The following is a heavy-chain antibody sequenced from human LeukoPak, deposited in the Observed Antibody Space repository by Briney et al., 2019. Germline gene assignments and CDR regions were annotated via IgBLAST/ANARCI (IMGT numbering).Heavy chain of an antibody. V-gene: IGHV4-31*03. Sequence: SETLSLTCTVSGGSISSGGYYWSWIRQHPGKGLEWIGYIYYSGSTYYNPSLKSRVTISVDTSKNQFSLKLSSVTAADTAVYYCARGDYYDSSGYDYWGQGTLVTVSS. CDR1: GGSISSGGYY. CDR3: ARGDYYDSSGYDY. J-gene: IGHJ4*02. D-gene: IGHD3-22*01. CDR2: IYYSGST.